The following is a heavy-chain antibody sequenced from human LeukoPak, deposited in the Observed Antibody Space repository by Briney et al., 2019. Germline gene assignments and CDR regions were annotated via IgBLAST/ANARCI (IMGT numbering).Heavy chain of an antibody. V-gene: IGHV3-33*01. CDR1: GFTFSSYG. J-gene: IGHJ4*02. Sequence: GGSLRLSCAASGFTFSSYGMHWVRQAPGKGLEWVAVIWYDGSNKYYADSVKGRFTISRDNSKNTLYLQMNSLRAEDTAVYYCARDVSPVVPAAIIYWGQGTLVTVSS. D-gene: IGHD2-2*01. CDR3: ARDVSPVVPAAIIY. CDR2: IWYDGSNK.